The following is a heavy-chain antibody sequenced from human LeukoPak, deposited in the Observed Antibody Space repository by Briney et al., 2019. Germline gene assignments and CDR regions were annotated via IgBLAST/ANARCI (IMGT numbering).Heavy chain of an antibody. CDR1: GFTFSSYS. CDR3: ARDPHYCSSTSCYKTPPDY. Sequence: GGSLRLSCAASGFTFSSYSMNWVRQAPGKGLEWVSSISSSSSYIYYADSVKGRFTISRDNAKNSLYLQMNSLRAEDTAVYYCARDPHYCSSTSCYKTPPDYWGQGTLVTVSS. J-gene: IGHJ4*02. V-gene: IGHV3-21*01. CDR2: ISSSSSYI. D-gene: IGHD2-2*02.